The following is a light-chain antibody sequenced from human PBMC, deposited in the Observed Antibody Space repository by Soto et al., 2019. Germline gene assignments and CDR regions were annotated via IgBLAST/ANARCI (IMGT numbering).Light chain of an antibody. V-gene: IGKV3-15*01. CDR3: QQYNNWPRT. CDR2: DAS. Sequence: EILMTQSPDTLSVSPGERATLSCRASQIVISHLACYQKKPGQAPRLLIYDASTRATGIPARFSGSGSGTEFTLTISSLRSEDFAVYYCQQYNNWPRTFGQGTRWIS. J-gene: IGKJ1*01. CDR1: QIVISH.